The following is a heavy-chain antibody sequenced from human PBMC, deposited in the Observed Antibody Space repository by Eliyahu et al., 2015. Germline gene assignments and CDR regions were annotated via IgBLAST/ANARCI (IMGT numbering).Heavy chain of an antibody. CDR2: MITIFGTA. V-gene: IGHV1-69*01. CDR3: ARGGMGSSSWIEYFQH. J-gene: IGHJ1*01. CDR1: GGTFSXYA. D-gene: IGHD6-13*01. Sequence: QVQLVQSGAEVKKPGSSVKVSCKASGGTFSXYAISWVRQAPGQGLEWMGGMITIFGTANYAQKFQGRVTITADESTSTAYMELSSLRSEDTAVYYCARGGMGSSSWIEYFQHWGQGTLVTVSS.